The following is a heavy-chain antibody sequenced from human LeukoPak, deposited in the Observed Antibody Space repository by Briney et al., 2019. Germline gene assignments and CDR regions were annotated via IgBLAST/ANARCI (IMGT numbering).Heavy chain of an antibody. CDR2: IRYDGSNK. Sequence: GALRLSCAASGFTFSSYGMHWVRQAPGKGLEWVAFIRYDGSNKYYADSVKGRFTISRDNSKNTLYLQMNSLRAEDTAVYYCASLGGGYCSGGSCYRPPLDAFDIWGQGTMVTVSS. V-gene: IGHV3-30*02. CDR1: GFTFSSYG. D-gene: IGHD2-15*01. J-gene: IGHJ3*02. CDR3: ASLGGGYCSGGSCYRPPLDAFDI.